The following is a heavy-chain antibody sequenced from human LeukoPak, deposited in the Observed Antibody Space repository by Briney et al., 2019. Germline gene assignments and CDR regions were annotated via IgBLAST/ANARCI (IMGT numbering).Heavy chain of an antibody. CDR2: IYYSGST. V-gene: IGHV4-61*01. Sequence: SETLSLTCTVSGGSVSSGSYYWSWIRQPPGKGLEWIGYIYYSGSTNYNPSLKSRVTISVDTSKNQFSLKLSSVTAADTAVYYCARHDPMDVWGQGTTVTVSS. J-gene: IGHJ6*02. CDR3: ARHDPMDV. CDR1: GGSVSSGSYY.